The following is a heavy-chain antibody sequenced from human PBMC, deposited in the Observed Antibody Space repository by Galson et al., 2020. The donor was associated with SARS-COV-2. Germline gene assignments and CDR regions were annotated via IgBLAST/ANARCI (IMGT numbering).Heavy chain of an antibody. V-gene: IGHV3-48*03. Sequence: GGSLRLSCVASGFTFSSVEMNWVRKAPGKGLEWISYISSRGGTIYYADSVRGRFTISRDNGNDLLYLQMNRLRADDTAVYFCARGSWDYGAGGYYTRWEGLIDHWGQGTLVTVSS. CDR1: GFTFSSVE. CDR2: ISSRGGTI. D-gene: IGHD3-10*01. J-gene: IGHJ4*02. CDR3: ARGSWDYGAGGYYTRWEGLIDH.